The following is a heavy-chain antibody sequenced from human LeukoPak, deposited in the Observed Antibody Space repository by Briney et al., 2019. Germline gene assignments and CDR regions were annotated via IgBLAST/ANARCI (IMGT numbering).Heavy chain of an antibody. V-gene: IGHV6-1*01. Sequence: SQTLSLTRAISGDSVSSNDAAWNWIRQSPSRGLEWLGRTFYRSKWYYDSAVSVKSRITINPDTSKNQFSLQLNSVTPEDTAVYHCARENTLVRGTRNPFDYWGRGTLVTVSS. CDR3: ARENTLVRGTRNPFDY. CDR1: GDSVSSNDAA. J-gene: IGHJ4*02. D-gene: IGHD3-10*01. CDR2: TFYRSKWYY.